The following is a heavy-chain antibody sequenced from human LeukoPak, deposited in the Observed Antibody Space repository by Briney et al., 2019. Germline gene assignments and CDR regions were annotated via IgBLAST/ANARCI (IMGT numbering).Heavy chain of an antibody. V-gene: IGHV1-2*02. J-gene: IGHJ4*02. CDR2: INPNSGGT. Sequence: GASVKVSCKASGYTFTGYYMHWVRQAPGQGLEWMGWINPNSGGTNYAQKFQGGVTMTRDTSISTAYMELSRLRSDDTAVYYCAREEPEKDSGSYYNGAFDWGQGTLVTVSS. CDR3: AREEPEKDSGSYYNGAFD. CDR1: GYTFTGYY. D-gene: IGHD3-10*01.